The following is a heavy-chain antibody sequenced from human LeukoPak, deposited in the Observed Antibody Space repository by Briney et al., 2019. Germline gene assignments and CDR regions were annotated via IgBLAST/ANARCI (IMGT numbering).Heavy chain of an antibody. CDR2: IRYDGSNK. J-gene: IGHJ5*02. V-gene: IGHV3-30*02. Sequence: GGSLRLSCAASGFTFSSYGVHWVRQAPGKGLEWVAFIRYDGSNKYYADSVKGRFTISRDNSKNTLYLQMNSLRAEDTAVYYCAKERTIAARPENWFDPWGQGTLVTVSS. CDR3: AKERTIAARPENWFDP. CDR1: GFTFSSYG. D-gene: IGHD6-6*01.